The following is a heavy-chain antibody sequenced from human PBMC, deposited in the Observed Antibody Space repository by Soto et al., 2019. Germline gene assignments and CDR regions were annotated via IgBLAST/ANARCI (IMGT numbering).Heavy chain of an antibody. J-gene: IGHJ4*02. CDR1: GYSFAGYW. CDR2: IDPSGSQT. Sequence: GESLKISCKGSGYSFAGYWITWVRQKPGKGLEWMGRIDPSGSQTYYSPSFRGHVTISATKSITTVFLQWSSLRASDTAMYYCARQIYDSDTGPNFQYYFDSWGQGAPVTVSS. V-gene: IGHV5-10-1*01. CDR3: ARQIYDSDTGPNFQYYFDS. D-gene: IGHD3-22*01.